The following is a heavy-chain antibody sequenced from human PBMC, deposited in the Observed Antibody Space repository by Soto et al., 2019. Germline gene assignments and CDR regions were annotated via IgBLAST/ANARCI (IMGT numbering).Heavy chain of an antibody. J-gene: IGHJ4*02. V-gene: IGHV3-48*01. Sequence: GGSLRLSCAASGFTFSSYSMNWVRQAPGKGLEWVSYISSSSSTIYYADSVKGRFTISRDNAKNSLYLQMNSLRAEDTAVYYCARGNQQWLVTYYFDYWGQGTLVTVSS. CDR2: ISSSSSTI. D-gene: IGHD6-19*01. CDR1: GFTFSSYS. CDR3: ARGNQQWLVTYYFDY.